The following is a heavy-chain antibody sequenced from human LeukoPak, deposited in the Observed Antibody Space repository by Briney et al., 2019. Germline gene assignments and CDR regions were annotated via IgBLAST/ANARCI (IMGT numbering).Heavy chain of an antibody. J-gene: IGHJ4*02. CDR2: ISGSGSNT. V-gene: IGHV3-23*01. D-gene: IGHD3-3*01. Sequence: PGGSLRLSCAASGFTLNTYAMSWVRQAPGKGLECVSTISGSGSNTYYTDSVKGRFTISRDSSKNTLYLQMNSLRVEDTAVYYCASWAGNTQSDSWSGPFDYWGQGTLVTVSS. CDR3: ASWAGNTQSDSWSGPFDY. CDR1: GFTLNTYA.